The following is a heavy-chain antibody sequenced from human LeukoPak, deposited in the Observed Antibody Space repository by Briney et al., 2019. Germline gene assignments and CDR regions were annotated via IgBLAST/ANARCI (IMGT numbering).Heavy chain of an antibody. D-gene: IGHD1-26*01. CDR2: IRYDGSNK. CDR1: GFTFSSYG. V-gene: IGHV3-30*02. CDR3: AKDDVPGGRYRPFDY. J-gene: IGHJ4*02. Sequence: GGSLRLSCAASGFTFSSYGMHWVRQAPGKGLEWVSFIRYDGSNKYYADSVKGRFTISRDNSKNTLYLQMNSLRAEDTAVYYCAKDDVPGGRYRPFDYWGQGTLVTVSS.